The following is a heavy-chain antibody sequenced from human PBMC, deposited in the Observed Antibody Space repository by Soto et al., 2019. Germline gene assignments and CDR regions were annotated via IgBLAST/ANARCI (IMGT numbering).Heavy chain of an antibody. CDR2: IYWDDDT. J-gene: IGHJ4*02. CDR3: AHRRGTGYFDY. Sequence: QITLKESGPTLVKPTQTLTLTCTFSGFSLSTTGMGVGWIRQPPGKALEWLALIYWDDDTHYSPSLKSRLTVTRYTSKNQAALTMTYMDPADTAIYYCAHRRGTGYFDYWGQGALVTVSS. D-gene: IGHD1-7*01. V-gene: IGHV2-5*02. CDR1: GFSLSTTGMG.